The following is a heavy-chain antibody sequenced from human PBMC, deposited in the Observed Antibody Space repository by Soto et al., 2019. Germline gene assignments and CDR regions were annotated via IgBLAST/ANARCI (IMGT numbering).Heavy chain of an antibody. D-gene: IGHD1-7*01. CDR3: APSETTFLDY. CDR2: ISYDGSNK. V-gene: IGHV3-30-3*01. CDR1: GFTFSSYA. J-gene: IGHJ4*02. Sequence: PGGSLRLSCAASGFTFSSYAMHWVRQAPGKGLEWVAVISYDGSNKYYADSVKGRFTISRDNSKNTLYLQMNSLRAEDTAVYYCAPSETTFLDYWGQGTLVTVSS.